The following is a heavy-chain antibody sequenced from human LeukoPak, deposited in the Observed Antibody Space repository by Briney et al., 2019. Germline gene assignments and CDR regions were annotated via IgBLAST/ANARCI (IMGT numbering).Heavy chain of an antibody. Sequence: SQTLSLTCTVSGGSVGSYYWGWIRQPPGRGPEWIGIINYSGNTYYNPSLKSRVTISVDTPKNQFSLKVSSVTAADTAVYYCARDGGTAAAGELDYWGQGTLVTVSS. CDR3: ARDGGTAAAGELDY. CDR1: GGSVGSYY. CDR2: INYSGNT. D-gene: IGHD6-13*01. V-gene: IGHV4-39*07. J-gene: IGHJ4*02.